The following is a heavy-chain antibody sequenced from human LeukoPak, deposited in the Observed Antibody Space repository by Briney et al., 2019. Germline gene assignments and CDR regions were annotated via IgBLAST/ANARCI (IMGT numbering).Heavy chain of an antibody. V-gene: IGHV3-48*01. CDR3: ARSRRGSSGY. CDR2: ISSSSSTI. CDR1: GFTFSSYS. Sequence: GGSLRLSCAASGFTFSSYSMNWVRQAPGKGLEWVSYISSSSSTIYYADSVKGRFTISRDNAKNSLYLQMNSLRAEDTAVYYCARSRRGSSGYWGQGTLVTVSS. D-gene: IGHD2-15*01. J-gene: IGHJ4*02.